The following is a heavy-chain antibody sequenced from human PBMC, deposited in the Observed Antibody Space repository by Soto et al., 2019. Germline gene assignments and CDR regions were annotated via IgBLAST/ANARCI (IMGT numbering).Heavy chain of an antibody. D-gene: IGHD6-19*01. CDR2: MNPNSGST. V-gene: IGHV1-8*01. J-gene: IGHJ6*02. CDR3: ATDPYSSGWYYYYYGMDV. CDR1: GYTFTSYD. Sequence: QVQLVQSGAEVKKPGASVKVSCKASGYTFTSYDINWVRQATGQGLEWMGWMNPNSGSTGYAQKFHGRVTMTRNTSISTAYMELSSLRSEDTAVYYCATDPYSSGWYYYYYGMDVWGQGTTVTVSS.